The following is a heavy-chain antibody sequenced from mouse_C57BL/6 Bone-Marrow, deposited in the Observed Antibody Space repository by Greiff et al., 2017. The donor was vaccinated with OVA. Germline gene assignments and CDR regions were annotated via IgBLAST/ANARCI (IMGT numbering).Heavy chain of an antibody. CDR3: TRDYGYDGAWLAY. J-gene: IGHJ3*01. CDR1: GFTFKDYY. V-gene: IGHV14-4*01. D-gene: IGHD2-2*01. CDR2: IDPGNGDT. Sequence: VQLQQSGAELVRPGASVKLSCTASGFTFKDYYMHWVQQRPEQGLEWIGWIDPGNGDTEYASKFQGKATITADTSSNTAYLQLSSLTSEDTAVYDSTRDYGYDGAWLAYWGQGTLVTVSA.